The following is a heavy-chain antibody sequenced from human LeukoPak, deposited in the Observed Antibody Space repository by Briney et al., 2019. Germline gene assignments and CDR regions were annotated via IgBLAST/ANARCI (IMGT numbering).Heavy chain of an antibody. CDR2: IYHSGST. CDR3: ARIDSGCIDY. Sequence: PSETLSLTCAVSGYSISSGYYWGWIRQPPGEGLEWIGSIYHSGSTYYNPSLKSRVTISVDTSKNQFSLKLSSVTAADTAVYYCARIDSGCIDYWGQGTLVTVSS. J-gene: IGHJ4*02. D-gene: IGHD6-19*01. CDR1: GYSISSGYY. V-gene: IGHV4-38-2*01.